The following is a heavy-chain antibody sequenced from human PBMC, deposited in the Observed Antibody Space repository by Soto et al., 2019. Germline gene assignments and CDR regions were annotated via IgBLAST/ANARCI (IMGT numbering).Heavy chain of an antibody. CDR2: INPSGGST. V-gene: IGHV1-46*03. D-gene: IGHD3-3*01. CDR1: GYTFTSYY. CDR3: ARGHDFWSGYTDWYFDP. Sequence: ASVKVSCKASGYTFTSYYMHWVRQAPGQGLEWMGIINPSGGSTSYAQKFQGRVTMTRDTSTSTVYMELSSLRSEDTAVYYCARGHDFWSGYTDWYFDPWGRGTLVTVSS. J-gene: IGHJ2*01.